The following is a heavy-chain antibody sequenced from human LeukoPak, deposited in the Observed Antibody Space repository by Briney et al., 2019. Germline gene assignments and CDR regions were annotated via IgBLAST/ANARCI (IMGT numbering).Heavy chain of an antibody. CDR2: IYHSGST. V-gene: IGHV4-38-2*02. CDR1: GYSISSGYY. CDR3: ARDFRSPHWYFDL. Sequence: SETLSLTCTVSGYSISSGYYWGWIRQPPGKGLEWIGSIYHSGSTYYNPSLKSRVTISVDTSKNQFSLTLSSVTAADTAVYYCARDFRSPHWYFDLWGRGTLVTVSS. J-gene: IGHJ2*01.